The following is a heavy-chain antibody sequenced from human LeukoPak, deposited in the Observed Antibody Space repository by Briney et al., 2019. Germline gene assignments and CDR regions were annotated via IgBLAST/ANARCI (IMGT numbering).Heavy chain of an antibody. CDR2: IYRSGST. Sequence: PSETLSLTCTVSGGSISSHYWSWIRQPAGKGLEWIGRIYRSGSTNSNPSLKSRLTMSVDTSKNQFSLRLSSVTAADTAVCYCARSVPSVAGSFDFWGQGTLVTVSS. V-gene: IGHV4-4*07. CDR3: ARSVPSVAGSFDF. J-gene: IGHJ4*02. CDR1: GGSISSHY. D-gene: IGHD6-19*01.